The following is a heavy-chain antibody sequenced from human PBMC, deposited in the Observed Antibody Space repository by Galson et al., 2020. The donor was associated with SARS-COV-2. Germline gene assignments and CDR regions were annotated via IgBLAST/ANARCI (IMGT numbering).Heavy chain of an antibody. CDR1: GGTFSSYA. Sequence: SVKVSCKASGGTFSSYAISWVRQAPGQGLEWMGGIIPIFGTANYAQKFQGRVTITADKSTSTAYMELSSLRSEDTAVYYCARFGTDIVVVPAASKADAFDIWGQGTMVTVSS. J-gene: IGHJ3*02. V-gene: IGHV1-69*06. CDR2: IIPIFGTA. D-gene: IGHD2-2*01. CDR3: ARFGTDIVVVPAASKADAFDI.